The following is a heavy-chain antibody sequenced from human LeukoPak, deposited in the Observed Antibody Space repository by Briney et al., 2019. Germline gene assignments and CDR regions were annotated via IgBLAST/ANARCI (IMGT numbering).Heavy chain of an antibody. CDR2: IIPIFGTA. CDR3: ASCGGSYSSYYFDY. D-gene: IGHD1-26*01. J-gene: IGHJ4*02. V-gene: IGHV1-69*13. CDR1: GGTFSSYA. Sequence: SVKVSCKASGGTFSSYAISWVRHAPGQGLEWMGGIIPIFGTANYAQKFQGRVTITADESTSTAYMELSSLRSEDTAVYYCASCGGSYSSYYFDYWGQGTLVTVSS.